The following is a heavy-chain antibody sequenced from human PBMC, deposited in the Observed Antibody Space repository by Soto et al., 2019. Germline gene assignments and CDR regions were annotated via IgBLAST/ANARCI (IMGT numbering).Heavy chain of an antibody. D-gene: IGHD3-22*01. CDR2: INHSGST. Sequence: QVQLQQWGAGLLKPSETLSLTCAVYGGSFSGYYWSWIRQPPGKGLEWIGEINHSGSTNYNPSLKSRVTISVDTSKNQSSLKLSSLTAADTAVFYCARAPGYYDSSGYFQAPPFDYWGQGTLVTVSS. J-gene: IGHJ4*02. V-gene: IGHV4-34*01. CDR1: GGSFSGYY. CDR3: ARAPGYYDSSGYFQAPPFDY.